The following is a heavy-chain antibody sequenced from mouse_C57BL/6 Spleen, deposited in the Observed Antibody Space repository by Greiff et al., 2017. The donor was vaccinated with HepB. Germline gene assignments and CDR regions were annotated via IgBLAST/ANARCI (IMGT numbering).Heavy chain of an antibody. V-gene: IGHV1-19*01. J-gene: IGHJ2*01. CDR2: INPYNGGT. CDR3: ARGITTVDAFDY. Sequence: VQLQQSGPVLVKPGASVKMSCKASGYTFTDYYMNWVKQSHGKSLEWIGVINPYNGGTSYNQKFKGKATLTVDKSSSTAYMELNSLTSEDSAVYYCARGITTVDAFDYWGQGTTLTVSS. D-gene: IGHD1-1*01. CDR1: GYTFTDYY.